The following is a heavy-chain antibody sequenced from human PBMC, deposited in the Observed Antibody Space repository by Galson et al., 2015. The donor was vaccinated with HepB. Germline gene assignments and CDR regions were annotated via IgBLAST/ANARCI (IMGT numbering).Heavy chain of an antibody. CDR1: GGSISSGAYY. Sequence: LSLTCTVSGGSISSGAYYWSWIRQHPGKGLEWIGYIYYSGNTYYNSSLESRLTMSVDMSSNQFSLRLSSVNAADTAVHYCARSIAGAGGAAPIYYFYMDVWGRGTTVTVSS. J-gene: IGHJ6*03. D-gene: IGHD6-19*01. CDR3: ARSIAGAGGAAPIYYFYMDV. CDR2: IYYSGNT. V-gene: IGHV4-30-4*08.